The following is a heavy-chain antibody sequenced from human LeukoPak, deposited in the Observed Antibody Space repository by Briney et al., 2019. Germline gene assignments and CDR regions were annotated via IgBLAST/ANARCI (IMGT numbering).Heavy chain of an antibody. D-gene: IGHD5-24*01. J-gene: IGHJ3*02. CDR3: ASLPQLSRDGYIADSFDI. V-gene: IGHV4-59*13. CDR2: IYYSGNT. Sequence: SETLSLTCTVSGGSISSYYWSWIRQPPGKGLEWIGYIYYSGNTNYNPSLKSRVTISVDTSNNQFSLKLSSVTAADTAVYHCASLPQLSRDGYIADSFDIWGQGTMVTVSS. CDR1: GGSISSYY.